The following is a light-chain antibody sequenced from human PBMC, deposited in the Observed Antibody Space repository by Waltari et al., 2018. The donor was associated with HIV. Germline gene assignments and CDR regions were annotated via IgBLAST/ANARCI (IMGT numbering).Light chain of an antibody. J-gene: IGLJ1*01. V-gene: IGLV1-40*01. CDR2: SNI. Sequence: QSVLTQPPSVSGALGQRVTISCTGSRTNIGAGHDVHWYQQLPGTAPKLLIYSNIIRPSGAPDRFSASKSGTSASLAITGLRPEDEADYYCQSYDTSLSVNYVFGTGTKVTVL. CDR3: QSYDTSLSVNYV. CDR1: RTNIGAGHD.